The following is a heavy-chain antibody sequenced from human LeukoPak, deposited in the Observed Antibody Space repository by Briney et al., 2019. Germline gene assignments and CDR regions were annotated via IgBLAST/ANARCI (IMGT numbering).Heavy chain of an antibody. D-gene: IGHD6-6*01. J-gene: IGHJ6*03. CDR3: AREDSSSSGVPSNYYYYYMDV. V-gene: IGHV1-8*03. CDR2: MNPNSGNT. Sequence: ASVKVSCKASGYTFTSYDINWVRQATGQGLEWMGWMNPNSGNTGYAQKFQGRVTITRNTSISTAYMELSRLRSDDTAVHYCAREDSSSSGVPSNYYYYYMDVWGKGTTVTVSS. CDR1: GYTFTSYD.